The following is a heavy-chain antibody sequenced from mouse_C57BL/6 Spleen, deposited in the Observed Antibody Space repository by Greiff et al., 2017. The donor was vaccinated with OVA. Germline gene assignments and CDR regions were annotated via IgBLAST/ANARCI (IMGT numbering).Heavy chain of an antibody. Sequence: EVKLMESGEGLVKPGGSLKLSCAASGFTFSSYAMSWVRQTPEKRLEWVAYISSGGDYIYYADTVKGRFTISRDNARNTLYLQMSSLKSEDTAMYYCTRDGELGRYFDVWGTGTTFTVSS. D-gene: IGHD4-1*01. CDR1: GFTFSSYA. CDR2: ISSGGDYI. J-gene: IGHJ1*03. CDR3: TRDGELGRYFDV. V-gene: IGHV5-9-1*02.